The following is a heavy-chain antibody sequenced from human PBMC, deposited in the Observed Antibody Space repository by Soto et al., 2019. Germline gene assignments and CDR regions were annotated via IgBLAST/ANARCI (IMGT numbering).Heavy chain of an antibody. D-gene: IGHD3-3*01. Sequence: EVQLVESGGGLVKPGGSLRLSCAASGFNFSTYSMNWVRQAPGKGLEWVSSITSSSTYIYYSDSVKGRFTISRDNAKNSLYLQMASLRAEDTAVYYCARDRGIFGAGDYYYYMGVWGKGTTVTVSS. J-gene: IGHJ6*03. CDR3: ARDRGIFGAGDYYYYMGV. V-gene: IGHV3-21*01. CDR2: ITSSSTYI. CDR1: GFNFSTYS.